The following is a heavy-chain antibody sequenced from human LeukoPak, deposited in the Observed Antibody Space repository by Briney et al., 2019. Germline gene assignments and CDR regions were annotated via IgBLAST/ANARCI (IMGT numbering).Heavy chain of an antibody. J-gene: IGHJ4*02. Sequence: GGSLRLSCAASGFTFSSYAMSRVRQAPGKGLEWVSAISGSGGSTYYADSVKGRFTISRDNSKNTLYLQMNSLRAEDTAVYYCAKGYYYDSSGYAFDYWGQGTLVTVSS. V-gene: IGHV3-23*01. CDR1: GFTFSSYA. CDR3: AKGYYYDSSGYAFDY. CDR2: ISGSGGST. D-gene: IGHD3-22*01.